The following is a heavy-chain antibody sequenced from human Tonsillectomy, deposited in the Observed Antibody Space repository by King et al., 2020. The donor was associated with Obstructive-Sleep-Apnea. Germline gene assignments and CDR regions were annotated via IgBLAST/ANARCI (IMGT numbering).Heavy chain of an antibody. J-gene: IGHJ6*02. CDR3: ARDFLDSGGYYYYGMDV. D-gene: IGHD1-26*01. CDR2: IYSGGST. CDR1: GFTVSSNY. V-gene: IGHV3-66*01. Sequence: VQLVESGGGLVQPGGSLRLSCAASGFTVSSNYMSWVRQAPGKGLEWVSVIYSGGSTYYADSVKGRFTISRDNSKNTLVLQMNSLRAEDTAVYYCARDFLDSGGYYYYGMDVWGQGTTVTVSS.